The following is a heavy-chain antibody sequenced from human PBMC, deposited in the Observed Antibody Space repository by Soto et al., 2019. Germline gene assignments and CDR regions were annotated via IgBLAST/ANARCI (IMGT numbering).Heavy chain of an antibody. D-gene: IGHD3-22*01. CDR3: ARLPKYYYDSSGYDAFDI. J-gene: IGHJ3*02. Sequence: GGSLRLSCAASGFTFSSYSMNWVRQAPGKGLEWVSYISSSSSTIYYADSVKGRFTISRDNAKNSLYLQMNSLRAEDMAVYYCARLPKYYYDSSGYDAFDIWGQGTMVTVSS. CDR1: GFTFSSYS. CDR2: ISSSSSTI. V-gene: IGHV3-48*04.